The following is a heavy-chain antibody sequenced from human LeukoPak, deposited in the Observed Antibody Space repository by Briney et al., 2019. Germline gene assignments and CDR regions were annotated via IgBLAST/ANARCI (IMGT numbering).Heavy chain of an antibody. Sequence: GESLKISCKGSGYSFTNFWIGWVRQMPGKGLEWMGIIYPGNFDTRYNPSFQGQVTISADKSISTAYLQWSSLKASDTAMYYCARGNYGSGSYYNVAFDFWGQGTLVTVSS. CDR1: GYSFTNFW. V-gene: IGHV5-51*01. CDR3: ARGNYGSGSYYNVAFDF. CDR2: IYPGNFDT. J-gene: IGHJ4*02. D-gene: IGHD3-10*01.